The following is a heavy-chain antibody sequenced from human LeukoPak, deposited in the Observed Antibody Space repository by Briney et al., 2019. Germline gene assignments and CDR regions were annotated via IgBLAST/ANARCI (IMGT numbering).Heavy chain of an antibody. Sequence: GRSLRLSCAASGFIFSNYGFHWVRQAPGKGLESVAVFWSDGRQKYYVDSVKGRFTVPRDTSKKTVYLQMNSLRAEDTAVYYCARDDDGSGKYGQLYWGQGTLVTVSS. D-gene: IGHD3-10*01. J-gene: IGHJ4*02. CDR2: FWSDGRQK. V-gene: IGHV3-33*01. CDR3: ARDDDGSGKYGQLY. CDR1: GFIFSNYG.